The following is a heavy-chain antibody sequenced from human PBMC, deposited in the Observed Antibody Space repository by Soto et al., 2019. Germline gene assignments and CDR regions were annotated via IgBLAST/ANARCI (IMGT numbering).Heavy chain of an antibody. CDR2: IIPIFGTA. CDR1: GGTFSSYA. J-gene: IGHJ6*02. CDR3: ARDIVVVPAARVHYYYGMDV. Sequence: GASVKVSCKASGGTFSSYAISWVRQAPGQGLEWMGGIIPIFGTANYAQKFQGRVTITADESTSTAYMELSSLRYEDTAVYYCARDIVVVPAARVHYYYGMDVWGQGTTVTVSS. V-gene: IGHV1-69*13. D-gene: IGHD2-2*01.